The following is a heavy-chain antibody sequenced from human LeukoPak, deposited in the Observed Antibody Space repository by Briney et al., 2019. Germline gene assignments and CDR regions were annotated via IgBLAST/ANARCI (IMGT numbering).Heavy chain of an antibody. D-gene: IGHD5-18*01. V-gene: IGHV3-23*01. J-gene: IGHJ4*02. CDR2: ISGSGGKT. CDR1: GFTFSTSA. CDR3: GKEMTSMVTVEY. Sequence: GGSLRLSCVASGFTFSTSAMSWVRQAPGKGLEWVSAISGSGGKTYYAESVKGRFTISRDNSQNTLYLYMNSLRADDTAVYYCGKEMTSMVTVEYWGQGTLVTVSS.